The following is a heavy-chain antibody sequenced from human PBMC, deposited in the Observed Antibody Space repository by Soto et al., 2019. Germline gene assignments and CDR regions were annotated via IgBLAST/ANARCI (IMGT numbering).Heavy chain of an antibody. CDR3: AKGGYYDSSGYLNY. D-gene: IGHD3-22*01. V-gene: IGHV3-23*01. Sequence: GGSLRLSCAASGFTFSSYAMSWVRQAPGKGLEWVSAISGSGGSTYYADSAKGRFTISRDNSKNTLYLQMNSLRAEDTAVYYCAKGGYYDSSGYLNYWGQGTLVTVSS. J-gene: IGHJ4*02. CDR1: GFTFSSYA. CDR2: ISGSGGST.